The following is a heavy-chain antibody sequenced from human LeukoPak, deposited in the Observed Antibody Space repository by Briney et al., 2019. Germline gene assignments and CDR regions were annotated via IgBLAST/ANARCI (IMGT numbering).Heavy chain of an antibody. Sequence: SETLSLTCSVSGGSFSNYYWSWVRQPPGKGLEWIGYVYNSGDTKYNPSLKSRVTISVDTSKTQFSLRLRSVTTADTAVYYCGRGRGYVDFYYYYMDVWGKGTTVTVSS. D-gene: IGHD3-16*01. CDR3: GRGRGYVDFYYYYMDV. V-gene: IGHV4-59*01. J-gene: IGHJ6*03. CDR1: GGSFSNYY. CDR2: VYNSGDT.